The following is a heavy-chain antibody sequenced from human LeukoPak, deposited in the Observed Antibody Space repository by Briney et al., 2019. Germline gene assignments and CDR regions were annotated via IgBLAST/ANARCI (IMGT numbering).Heavy chain of an antibody. CDR3: ARGAKGGPDANYNDFDY. CDR2: IYYSGST. V-gene: IGHV4-39*07. J-gene: IGHJ4*02. D-gene: IGHD4/OR15-4a*01. Sequence: PSETLSLTCTVSGGSISSSSYYWGWIRQPPGKGLEWIGSIYYSGSTYYNPSLKSRVTISVDTSKNQFSLKLSSVTAADTAVYYCARGAKGGPDANYNDFDYWGQGTLVTVSS. CDR1: GGSISSSSYY.